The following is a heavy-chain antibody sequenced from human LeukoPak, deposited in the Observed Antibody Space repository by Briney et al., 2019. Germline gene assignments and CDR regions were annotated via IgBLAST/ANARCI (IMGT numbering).Heavy chain of an antibody. J-gene: IGHJ4*02. D-gene: IGHD2-15*01. Sequence: GGSLRLSCAASGFTFSSYSMNWVRQAQGKGLEWVSSISSSSSYIYYADSVKGRFTISRDNAKNSLYLQMNSLRAEDTAVYYCARGHCSGGSCYSFDYWGQGTLVTVSS. CDR2: ISSSSSYI. CDR1: GFTFSSYS. CDR3: ARGHCSGGSCYSFDY. V-gene: IGHV3-21*01.